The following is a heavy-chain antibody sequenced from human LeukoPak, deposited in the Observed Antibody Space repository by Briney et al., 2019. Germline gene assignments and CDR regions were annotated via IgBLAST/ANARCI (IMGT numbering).Heavy chain of an antibody. CDR2: TSYSRTT. D-gene: IGHD6-19*01. V-gene: IGHV4-59*08. CDR3: AKLARSDGWYLGAFDI. CDR1: GGSITGHY. Sequence: SETLSLTCAVSGGSITGHYWNWIRQTPGMRLEWIGYTSYSRTTIYNSYFKGRATMSIDTSKNQLYLNLTSVTATDTAVYYCAKLARSDGWYLGAFDIWGQGTTVIVSS. J-gene: IGHJ3*02.